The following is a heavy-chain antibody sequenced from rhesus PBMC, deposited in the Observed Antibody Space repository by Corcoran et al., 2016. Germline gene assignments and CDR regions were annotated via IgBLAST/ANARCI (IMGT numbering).Heavy chain of an antibody. Sequence: QVQLVQSGAEVKKPGSSVKVSCKASGYTFTDYYMHWVRQAPRQGLEWMGWINPYNGNTKYATEFQGRVTVASDTSTSTAYMELSSLRSEDTAVYYCAREDPGGIAAAGVDYWGQGVLVTVSS. CDR2: INPYNGNT. CDR3: AREDPGGIAAAGVDY. J-gene: IGHJ4*01. CDR1: GYTFTDYY. V-gene: IGHV1S2*01. D-gene: IGHD6-43*01.